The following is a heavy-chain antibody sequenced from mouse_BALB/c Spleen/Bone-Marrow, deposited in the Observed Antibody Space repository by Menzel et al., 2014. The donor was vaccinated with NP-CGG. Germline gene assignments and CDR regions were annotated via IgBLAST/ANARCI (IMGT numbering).Heavy chain of an antibody. CDR1: RFDFSRYW. V-gene: IGHV4-1*02. CDR2: INPDSSTI. CDR3: ARPGDYDAMDY. J-gene: IGHJ4*01. Sequence: VQLQQSGGGLVQPGGSLKLSCAASRFDFSRYWMSWVRQAPGKGLEWIGEINPDSSTINYTLSLKDKFIISRDNAKNTLYLQMSKVRSEDTALYYCARPGDYDAMDYWGQGTSVTVSS.